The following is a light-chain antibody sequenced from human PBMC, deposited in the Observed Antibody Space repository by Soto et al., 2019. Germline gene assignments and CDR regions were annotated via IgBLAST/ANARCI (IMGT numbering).Light chain of an antibody. Sequence: DIQMTQPPSTLSASVGDRVTITCRASQSISSWLAWYQQKPGKAPKVLIYDASSLESGVPSRFSGSGSGTEFTLTISSLQPDDFATYYCQQYNTYSRTFGQGTKVDIK. J-gene: IGKJ1*01. CDR2: DAS. CDR3: QQYNTYSRT. V-gene: IGKV1-5*01. CDR1: QSISSW.